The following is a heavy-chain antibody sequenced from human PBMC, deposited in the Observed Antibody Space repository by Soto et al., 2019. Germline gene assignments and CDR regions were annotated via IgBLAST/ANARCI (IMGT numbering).Heavy chain of an antibody. Sequence: SETLSLTCTVSGGSISSGDYYWSWIRQPPGKGLEWIGYIYYSGSTYYNPSLKSRVTISVDTSKNQFSLKLSSVTAADTAVYYCARVEYCISTSCYRRLYYFDYWGQGTLVTVSS. CDR3: ARVEYCISTSCYRRLYYFDY. CDR2: IYYSGST. J-gene: IGHJ4*02. CDR1: GGSISSGDYY. V-gene: IGHV4-30-4*01. D-gene: IGHD2-2*01.